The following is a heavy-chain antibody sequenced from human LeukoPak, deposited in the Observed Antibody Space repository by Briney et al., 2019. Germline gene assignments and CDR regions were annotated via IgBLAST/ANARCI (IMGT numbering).Heavy chain of an antibody. CDR3: ARDSDAGLRDAFDI. J-gene: IGHJ3*02. V-gene: IGHV4-39*07. CDR1: GGSISSSSYY. Sequence: SETLSLTCTVSGGSISSSSYYWGWIRQPPGKGLEWIGSIYYSGSTYYNPSLKSRVTISVDTSKNQFSLKLSSVTAADTAVYYCARDSDAGLRDAFDIWGQGTMVTVSS. CDR2: IYYSGST. D-gene: IGHD4-17*01.